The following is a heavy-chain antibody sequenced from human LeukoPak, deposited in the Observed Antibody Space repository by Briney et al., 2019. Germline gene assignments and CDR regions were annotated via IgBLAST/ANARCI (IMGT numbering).Heavy chain of an antibody. CDR1: GYTFTGYY. J-gene: IGHJ4*02. D-gene: IGHD6-19*01. CDR3: ARARIAVAGYFDY. Sequence: ASVKVSCKASGYTFTGYYMHWVRQASGQGLEWMGWINPNSGGTNYAQKFQGRVTMTRDTSISTAYMELSRLRSDDTAVYYCARARIAVAGYFDYWGQGTLVTVSS. CDR2: INPNSGGT. V-gene: IGHV1-2*02.